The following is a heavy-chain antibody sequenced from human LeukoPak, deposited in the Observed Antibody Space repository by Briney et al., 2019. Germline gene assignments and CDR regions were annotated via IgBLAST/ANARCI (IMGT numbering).Heavy chain of an antibody. CDR3: ARVAVAGPTGWFDS. D-gene: IGHD6-19*01. Sequence: GGSLRLSCAASGFTLSSYWMTWVRQAPGKGLEWVANINKDGSEKYYVDSVKGRFTISRDNVDNVVHLQMSSLRNEDTAFYYCARVAVAGPTGWFDSWGQGTLVTVSS. CDR2: INKDGSEK. V-gene: IGHV3-7*01. CDR1: GFTLSSYW. J-gene: IGHJ5*01.